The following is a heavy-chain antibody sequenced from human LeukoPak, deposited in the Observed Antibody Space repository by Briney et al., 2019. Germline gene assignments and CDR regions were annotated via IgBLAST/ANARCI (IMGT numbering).Heavy chain of an antibody. J-gene: IGHJ5*02. CDR3: ARRLTQYDCFDP. D-gene: IGHD2-2*01. V-gene: IGHV6-1*01. CDR1: GDSVSSNSVT. CDR2: TYYRSTWYN. Sequence: SQTLSLTCAISGDSVSSNSVTWNWIRQPPSRGLEWLGRTYYRSTWYNDYAVSVRGRITVNPDTSKNQFSLHLISVTPEDTAVYYCARRLTQYDCFDPWGQGILVTVSS.